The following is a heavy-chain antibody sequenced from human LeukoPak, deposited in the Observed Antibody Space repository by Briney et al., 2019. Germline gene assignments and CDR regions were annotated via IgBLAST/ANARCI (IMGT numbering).Heavy chain of an antibody. CDR3: ARGVGGSWIFDY. V-gene: IGHV1-69*02. CDR1: GGTFSSYT. J-gene: IGHJ4*02. D-gene: IGHD1-26*01. Sequence: SVKVSCKASGGTFSSYTISWVRQAPGQGLEWMGRIIPILGIANYAQKFQGRVTITAGKSTSTAYMELSSLRSEDTAVYYCARGVGGSWIFDYWGQGTLVTVSS. CDR2: IIPILGIA.